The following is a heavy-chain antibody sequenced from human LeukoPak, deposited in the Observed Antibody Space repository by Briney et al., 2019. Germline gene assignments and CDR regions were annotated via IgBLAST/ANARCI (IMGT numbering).Heavy chain of an antibody. CDR3: ARLSYSGYAGADY. CDR2: IYPGDSDT. Sequence: GGALEISFKGSGFHFTSYWIGWGRPVPGKGLEWMGIIYPGDSDTRYSPSFQGQVTISADKSISTAYLQWSSLKASDTAMYYCARLSYSGYAGADYWGQGTLVTVSS. D-gene: IGHD5-12*01. V-gene: IGHV5-51*01. CDR1: GFHFTSYW. J-gene: IGHJ4*02.